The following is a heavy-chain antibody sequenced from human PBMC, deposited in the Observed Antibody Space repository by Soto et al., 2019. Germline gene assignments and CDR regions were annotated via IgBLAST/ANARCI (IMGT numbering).Heavy chain of an antibody. CDR3: ARGSSDIVVVVAANTWFDP. J-gene: IGHJ5*02. CDR2: ISAYNGNT. D-gene: IGHD2-15*01. Sequence: ASVKVSCKASGYTFTSYGISWVRQAPGQGLEWMGWISAYNGNTNYAQKLQGRVTMTTDTSTSTAYMELRSLRSDDTAVYYCARGSSDIVVVVAANTWFDPWGQGTLVTVSS. CDR1: GYTFTSYG. V-gene: IGHV1-18*01.